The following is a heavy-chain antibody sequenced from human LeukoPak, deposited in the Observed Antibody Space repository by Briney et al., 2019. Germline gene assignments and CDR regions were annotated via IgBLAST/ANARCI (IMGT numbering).Heavy chain of an antibody. J-gene: IGHJ4*02. CDR2: INTNTGNP. CDR1: GYTFTSYA. V-gene: IGHV7-4-1*02. D-gene: IGHD1-26*01. CDR3: ASSGSYLGLDYFDY. Sequence: GASVKVSCKASGYTFTSYAMNWVRQAPGQGLEWMGWINTNTGNPTYAQGFTGRFVFSLDTSVSTAYLQISSLKAEDTAVYYCASSGSYLGLDYFDYWGQGTLVTVSS.